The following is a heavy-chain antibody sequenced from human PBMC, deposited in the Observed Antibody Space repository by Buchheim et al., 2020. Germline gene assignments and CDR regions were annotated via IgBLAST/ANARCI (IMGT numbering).Heavy chain of an antibody. V-gene: IGHV3-30*02. D-gene: IGHD2-8*01. CDR1: GFTFSSYG. CDR2: IRYDGSNK. Sequence: QVQLVESGGGVVQPGRSLRLSCAASGFTFSSYGMHWVRQAPGKGLEWVAFIRYDGSNKYYADSVKGRFTISRDNSKNTLYLQINSLRAEDTAVYYCAKDFDFCTNGVCYDPFFDYWGQGTL. J-gene: IGHJ4*02. CDR3: AKDFDFCTNGVCYDPFFDY.